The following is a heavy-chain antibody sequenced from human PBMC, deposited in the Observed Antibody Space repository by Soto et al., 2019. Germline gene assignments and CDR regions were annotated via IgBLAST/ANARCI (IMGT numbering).Heavy chain of an antibody. V-gene: IGHV1-69*01. J-gene: IGHJ6*02. D-gene: IGHD2-2*01. CDR3: ARSQGSSTSLEIYYYYYYGMDV. CDR1: GGTFGSYA. CDR2: IIPITATA. Sequence: QVQLVQSGAEVKKPGSSVKVSCKASGGTFGSYAISWVRQAPGQGLEWMGGIIPITATANYAQKFQGRVTIIADESTSTASMQLSSVRSEDTAVYYCARSQGSSTSLEIYYYYYYGMDVWGQGTTVTVSS.